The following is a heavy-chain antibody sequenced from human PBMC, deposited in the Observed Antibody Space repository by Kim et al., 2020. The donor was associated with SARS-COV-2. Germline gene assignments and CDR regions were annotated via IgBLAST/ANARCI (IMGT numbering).Heavy chain of an antibody. D-gene: IGHD3-10*01. Sequence: GGSLRLSCAASGFTVSSNYMSWVRQAPGKGLEWVSVIYSGGSTYYADSVKGRFTISRDNSKNTLYLQMNSLRAEDTAVYYCARNKRSPSAGFDYWGQGTLVTVSS. CDR1: GFTVSSNY. V-gene: IGHV3-53*01. CDR2: IYSGGST. CDR3: ARNKRSPSAGFDY. J-gene: IGHJ4*02.